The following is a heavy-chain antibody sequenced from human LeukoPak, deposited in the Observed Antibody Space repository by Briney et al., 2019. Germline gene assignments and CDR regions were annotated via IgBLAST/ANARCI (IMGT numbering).Heavy chain of an antibody. J-gene: IGHJ3*02. V-gene: IGHV3-21*04. Sequence: PGGSLRLSCAASGFMFSSYSMNWVSQAPGKWLEWVSYISGRSDYIFYGDSVKGRFTISRDSSNNTLYLQMNSLRGEDTAVYYCAKGRWGLTINNFDIWGQGTMVTVSS. CDR3: AKGRWGLTINNFDI. CDR1: GFMFSSYS. CDR2: ISGRSDYI. D-gene: IGHD3-9*01.